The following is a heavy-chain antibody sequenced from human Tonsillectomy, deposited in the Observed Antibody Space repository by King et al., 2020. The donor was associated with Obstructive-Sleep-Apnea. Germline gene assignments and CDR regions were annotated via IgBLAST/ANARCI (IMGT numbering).Heavy chain of an antibody. CDR3: ARVLLWFGELTY. J-gene: IGHJ4*02. CDR2: IKQDGSEK. CDR1: GFTFSSYW. D-gene: IGHD3-10*01. Sequence: VQLVESGGALVQPGGSLRLSCATSGFTFSSYWMTWVLPAPGKGVECVANIKQDGSEKYYADSVKGRFIISRDNAQNSLYLQMDSLGAGDTAVYYCARVLLWFGELTYWGQGTLVTVSS. V-gene: IGHV3-7*01.